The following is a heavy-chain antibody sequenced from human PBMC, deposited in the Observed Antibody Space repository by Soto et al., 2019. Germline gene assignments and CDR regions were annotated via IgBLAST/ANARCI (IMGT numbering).Heavy chain of an antibody. D-gene: IGHD3-16*01. CDR1: GGSISSPTYY. CDR2: MYYSGST. Sequence: PSETLSLTCTVSGGSISSPTYYWGWIRQHPGKGLEWVGSMYYSGSTYYNTSLKSRVTISLDTSKNQFSLKLRSVTAADTAVYYCESGGEFLNWFDPWGQGTLVTVSS. J-gene: IGHJ5*02. CDR3: ESGGEFLNWFDP. V-gene: IGHV4-39*01.